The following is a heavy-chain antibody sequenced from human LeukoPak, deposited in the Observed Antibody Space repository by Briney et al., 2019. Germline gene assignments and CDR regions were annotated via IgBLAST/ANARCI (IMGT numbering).Heavy chain of an antibody. D-gene: IGHD1-26*01. V-gene: IGHV3-21*01. CDR1: GFTFSSYS. J-gene: IGHJ5*02. Sequence: PGGSLRLSCAASGFTFSSYSMNWVRRAPGKGLEWVSSISSSSSYIYYADSVKGRFTISRDNAKNSLYLQMNSLRAEDTAVYYCAREAYSGSLRGWFDPWGQGTLVTVSS. CDR2: ISSSSSYI. CDR3: AREAYSGSLRGWFDP.